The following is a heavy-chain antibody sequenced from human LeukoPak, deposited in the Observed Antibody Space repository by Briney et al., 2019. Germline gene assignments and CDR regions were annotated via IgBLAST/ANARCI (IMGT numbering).Heavy chain of an antibody. CDR1: GGSISSGGYY. Sequence: PSQTLSLTCTVSGGSISSGGYYWSWIRQHPGKGLEWIGYIYYSGSTYYNPSLKSRVTISVDTSKNQFSLKLSSVTAADTAAYYCARGRYYDSSGYYYDWFDPWGQGTLVTVSS. CDR2: IYYSGST. J-gene: IGHJ5*02. CDR3: ARGRYYDSSGYYYDWFDP. D-gene: IGHD3-22*01. V-gene: IGHV4-31*03.